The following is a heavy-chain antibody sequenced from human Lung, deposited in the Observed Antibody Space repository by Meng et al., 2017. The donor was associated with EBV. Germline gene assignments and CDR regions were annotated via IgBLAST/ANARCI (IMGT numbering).Heavy chain of an antibody. CDR1: GGSISSGDYY. J-gene: IGHJ4*02. V-gene: IGHV4-30-4*01. CDR3: AREWCSGGSCYPDY. D-gene: IGHD2-15*01. Sequence: QVQLQESGPGLVKPYQTLSPSCTVSGGSISSGDYYWSWIRQPSGKGLEWIGYIYYSGSTYYNPSLKSRVTISVDTSKNQFSLKLSSVTAADTAVYYCAREWCSGGSCYPDYWGQGTLVTVSS. CDR2: IYYSGST.